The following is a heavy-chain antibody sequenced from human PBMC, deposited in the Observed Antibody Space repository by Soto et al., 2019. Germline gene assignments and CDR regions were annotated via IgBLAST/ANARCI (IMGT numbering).Heavy chain of an antibody. V-gene: IGHV4-34*01. J-gene: IGHJ6*02. Sequence: QVQLQQWGAGLLKPSETLSLTCAVYGESFSGYYWSWIRQPPGKGLEWIGEIDHTGSTNYNPSLKSXXTXPXXPSNHQFSLKVSSVTAADTAVYYCARVRPRYGIDVWGQGTTVTVSS. CDR1: GESFSGYY. CDR2: IDHTGST. CDR3: ARVRPRYGIDV.